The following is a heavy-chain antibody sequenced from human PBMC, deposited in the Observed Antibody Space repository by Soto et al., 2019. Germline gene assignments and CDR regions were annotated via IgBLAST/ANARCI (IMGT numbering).Heavy chain of an antibody. CDR3: SRWAASDDQGDYPVLDN. J-gene: IGHJ4*02. V-gene: IGHV3-73*01. Sequence: EVQLVESGGGLVQPGGSLTLSCAASGFTFSDSAMHWVRQASGNGLEWVGRIRSKANNYATAYAASVKGRFTISRDESTKTTYLQMNSLKTDDTAVYYCSRWAASDDQGDYPVLDNWGLGTLVIVYS. D-gene: IGHD4-17*01. CDR1: GFTFSDSA. CDR2: IRSKANNYAT.